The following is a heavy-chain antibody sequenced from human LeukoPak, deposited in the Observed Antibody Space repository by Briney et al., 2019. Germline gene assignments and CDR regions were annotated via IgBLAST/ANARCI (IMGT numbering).Heavy chain of an antibody. Sequence: GGSLKISWKGSGYSFISYWIGWVRQMPGKGLEWLGIIYPGDSDTRYSPSLQGQVTISADKSISTAYLQWSSLKASDTAMYYCARPDSSSSDAFDIWGQGTMVTVSS. CDR2: IYPGDSDT. CDR1: GYSFISYW. V-gene: IGHV5-51*01. CDR3: ARPDSSSSDAFDI. J-gene: IGHJ3*02. D-gene: IGHD6-13*01.